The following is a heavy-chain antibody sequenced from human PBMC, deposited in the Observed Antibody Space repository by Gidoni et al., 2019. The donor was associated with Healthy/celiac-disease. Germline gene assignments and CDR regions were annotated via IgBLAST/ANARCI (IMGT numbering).Heavy chain of an antibody. CDR1: GYTFTSYY. D-gene: IGHD4-4*01. J-gene: IGHJ6*02. Sequence: QVQLVQSGAEVKKPGASVKVSCKASGYTFTSYYMHWVLQAPGQGLAWMGIINPSGGSTSYAQKFQGRVTMTRDTSTSTVYMELSSLRSEDTAVYYCARDLSPGGGNSGPVGYYYYGMDVWGQGTTVTVSS. V-gene: IGHV1-46*01. CDR2: INPSGGST. CDR3: ARDLSPGGGNSGPVGYYYYGMDV.